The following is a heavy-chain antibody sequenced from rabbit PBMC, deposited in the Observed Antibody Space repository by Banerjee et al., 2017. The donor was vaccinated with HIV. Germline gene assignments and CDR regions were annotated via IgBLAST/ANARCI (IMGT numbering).Heavy chain of an antibody. J-gene: IGHJ4*01. CDR1: GFSFNNNYV. CDR3: ARTFSRGDAGVNL. D-gene: IGHD4-2*01. Sequence: QEQLEESGGDLVKPEGSLTLTCTASGFSFNNNYVMCWVRQAPGKGLEWIACIDAGRSGGTYYANWAKGRFTISKISSTTVTLQMTSLTAADTATYFCARTFSRGDAGVNLWGQGTLVTVS. CDR2: IDAGRSGGT. V-gene: IGHV1S45*01.